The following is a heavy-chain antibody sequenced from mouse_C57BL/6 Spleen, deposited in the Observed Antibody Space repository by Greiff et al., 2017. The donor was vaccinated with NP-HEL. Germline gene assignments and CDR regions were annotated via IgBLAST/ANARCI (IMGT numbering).Heavy chain of an antibody. Sequence: EVQLQQSGPGLVKPSQSLSLTCSVTGYSITSGYYWNWIRQFPGNKLEWMGYISYDGSNNYNPSLNNRISITRDTSKNQFFLKLNSVTTEDTATYYCARDPAGSSYDWYFDVWGTGTTVTVSS. CDR3: ARDPAGSSYDWYFDV. D-gene: IGHD1-1*01. CDR1: GYSITSGYY. J-gene: IGHJ1*03. V-gene: IGHV3-6*01. CDR2: ISYDGSN.